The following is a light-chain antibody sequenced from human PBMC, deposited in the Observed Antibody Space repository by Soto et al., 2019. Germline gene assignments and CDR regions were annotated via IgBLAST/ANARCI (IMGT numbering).Light chain of an antibody. CDR2: DVS. J-gene: IGLJ1*01. CDR1: SSDVGGYNY. V-gene: IGLV2-14*03. CDR3: SSYTSISTLAV. Sequence: QSALTQPASVSGSPGQSITVSCTGTSSDVGGYNYVSWYQHHPGKAPKLMIYDVSNRPSGVSNRLSGSKSGNTASLTISGLQAEDEADYYCSSYTSISTLAVFGTGTQVTVL.